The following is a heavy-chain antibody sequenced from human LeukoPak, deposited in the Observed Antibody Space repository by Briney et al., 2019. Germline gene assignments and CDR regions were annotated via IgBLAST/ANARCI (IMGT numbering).Heavy chain of an antibody. CDR1: GGSISSSSYY. Sequence: SETLSLTCTVSGGSISSSSYYWGWIRQPPGKGLEWIGSIYYSGSTYYNPSLKSRVTISVDTSKNQSSLKLSSVTTADTAVYYCAREGLMYSSSWYFDYWGQGTLVTVSS. CDR2: IYYSGST. V-gene: IGHV4-39*02. CDR3: AREGLMYSSSWYFDY. D-gene: IGHD6-13*01. J-gene: IGHJ4*02.